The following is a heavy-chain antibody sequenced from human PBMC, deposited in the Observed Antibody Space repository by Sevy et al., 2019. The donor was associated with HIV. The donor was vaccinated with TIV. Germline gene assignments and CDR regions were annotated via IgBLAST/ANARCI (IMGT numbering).Heavy chain of an antibody. D-gene: IGHD6-13*01. Sequence: GGYLRLSCAASGFTFSDHYMEWVRQAPGKGLEWVGRTRNKADSYTTEYAASVKGRFTISRDDSKNSLYLQMNSLKTKDTAVYYCATHAGIAAAGRVFDYWGQGSLVTVSS. CDR2: TRNKADSYTT. CDR3: ATHAGIAAAGRVFDY. J-gene: IGHJ4*02. V-gene: IGHV3-72*01. CDR1: GFTFSDHY.